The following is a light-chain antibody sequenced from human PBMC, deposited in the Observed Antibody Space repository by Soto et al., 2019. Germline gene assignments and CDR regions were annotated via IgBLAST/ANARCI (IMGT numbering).Light chain of an antibody. V-gene: IGKV3-15*01. CDR2: GAS. Sequence: EIVMTQSPATLSVSPGERATLSCRASQSVSSNLAWYQQKPGQAPRFLIYGASPRATGIPARFSGSGSGTEFTLTISSLQSEDFAVYYCQQYNNWPGTFGQGTKVEIK. CDR1: QSVSSN. CDR3: QQYNNWPGT. J-gene: IGKJ1*01.